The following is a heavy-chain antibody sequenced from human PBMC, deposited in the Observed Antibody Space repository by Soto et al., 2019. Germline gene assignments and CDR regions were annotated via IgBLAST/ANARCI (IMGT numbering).Heavy chain of an antibody. CDR1: GFTVRYNY. J-gene: IGHJ3*02. Sequence: RLSCAVPGFTVRYNYMNCFHQAPGKVLEGVSVIYRGGDTFYAVSVKGRFTISRDNSNNTLYLQMNSLRAEDTAVYYCARGMYGSGSYYIGDAFDMWGQGTMVTVS. CDR3: ARGMYGSGSYYIGDAFDM. V-gene: IGHV3-53*01. D-gene: IGHD3-10*01. CDR2: IYRGGDT.